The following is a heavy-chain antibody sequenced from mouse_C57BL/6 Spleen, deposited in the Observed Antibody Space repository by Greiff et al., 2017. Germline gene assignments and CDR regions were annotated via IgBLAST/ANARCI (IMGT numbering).Heavy chain of an antibody. CDR2: ISYSGST. V-gene: IGHV3-1*01. CDR3: ARDGGSGYYLYFGG. D-gene: IGHD1-2*01. Sequence: EVQLQQSGPGMVKPSQSLSLTCTVTGYSITSGYDWHWIRHFPGNKLEWMGYISYSGSTNSNPSLKSRISITHDTSKNHFFLTLNSVSTEDTATYYCARDGGSGYYLYFGGWGTGTTVTVSS. J-gene: IGHJ1*03. CDR1: GYSITSGYD.